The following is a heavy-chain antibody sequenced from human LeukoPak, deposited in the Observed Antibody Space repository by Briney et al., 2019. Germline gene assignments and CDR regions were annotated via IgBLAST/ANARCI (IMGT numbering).Heavy chain of an antibody. J-gene: IGHJ4*02. CDR1: GGSISSSSYY. CDR2: IYYSGST. V-gene: IGHV4-39*07. Sequence: SETLSLTCTVSGGSISSSSYYWGWIRQPPGKGLEWIGSIYYSGSTYYNPSLKSRVTISVDTSKNQFSLKLSSVTAADTAVYYCARGGGSGSREFDYWGQGTLVTVSS. D-gene: IGHD1-26*01. CDR3: ARGGGSGSREFDY.